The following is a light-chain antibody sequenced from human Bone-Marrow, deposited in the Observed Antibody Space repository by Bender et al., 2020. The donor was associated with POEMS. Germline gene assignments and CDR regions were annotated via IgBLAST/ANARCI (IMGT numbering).Light chain of an antibody. CDR3: AAWDDSLSGWV. J-gene: IGLJ3*02. CDR2: SDD. Sequence: QSVVTQPPSLSEAPRQRVTISCSGSSSNIGAGYDVHWYQQLPRTAPKLLIYSDDLRRSGVPDRFSASKSGTSASLAISELQSEDEALYYCAAWDDSLSGWVFGGGTKLTVL. CDR1: SSNIGAGYD. V-gene: IGLV1-36*01.